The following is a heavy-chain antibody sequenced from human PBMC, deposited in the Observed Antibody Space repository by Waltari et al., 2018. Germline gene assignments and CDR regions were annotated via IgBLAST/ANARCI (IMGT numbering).Heavy chain of an antibody. Sequence: QVQLVQSGAEVKKPGASVKVSCKASGYTFTGYYMHWVRQAPGQGLEGMGRINPTSGGTNYGQKFQGRFTMTRDTSISTAYMELSRLRSDDTAVYYCAREVGRDYYYYMDVWGKGTTVTVSS. CDR2: INPTSGGT. D-gene: IGHD1-26*01. V-gene: IGHV1-2*06. J-gene: IGHJ6*03. CDR1: GYTFTGYY. CDR3: AREVGRDYYYYMDV.